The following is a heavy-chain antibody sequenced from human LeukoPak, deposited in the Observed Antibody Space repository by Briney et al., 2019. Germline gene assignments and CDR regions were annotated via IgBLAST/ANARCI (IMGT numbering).Heavy chain of an antibody. D-gene: IGHD6-13*01. Sequence: SQTLSPTCAVYGESFSGFYWSWIRQPPGRGLEWIGEINHSGATNCNPSLKSRVTISVDTSKNQFSLKLSSITAADTAVYYCARGSPAAAGSLDYSGQGNLVTASS. CDR1: GESFSGFY. J-gene: IGHJ4*02. CDR2: INHSGAT. CDR3: ARGSPAAAGSLDY. V-gene: IGHV4-34*01.